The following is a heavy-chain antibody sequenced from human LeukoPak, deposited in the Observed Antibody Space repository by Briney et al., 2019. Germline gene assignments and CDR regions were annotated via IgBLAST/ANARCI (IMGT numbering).Heavy chain of an antibody. Sequence: GESLKISCKGSGYSFTSYWIGWVRQMPGKGLEWMGITYPGDSDTRYSPSFQGQVTISADKSISTAYLQWSSLKASDTAMYYCARATPYCGGDCYYFDYWGQGTLVTVSS. CDR3: ARATPYCGGDCYYFDY. D-gene: IGHD2-21*02. J-gene: IGHJ4*02. V-gene: IGHV5-51*01. CDR1: GYSFTSYW. CDR2: TYPGDSDT.